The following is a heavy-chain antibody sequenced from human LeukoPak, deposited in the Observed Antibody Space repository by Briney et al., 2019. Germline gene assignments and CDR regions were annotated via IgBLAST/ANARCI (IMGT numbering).Heavy chain of an antibody. Sequence: SETLSFTCTVSGGSIDSNSWTWIRQPPGKGLEWIGYIYYSGTTNYNPSLKSRVTMSVDMTKNQFSLKLSSVTAADTAVYYCARRSSSWKNWFDPWGQGTLVTVSS. V-gene: IGHV4-59*01. D-gene: IGHD6-13*01. J-gene: IGHJ5*02. CDR2: IYYSGTT. CDR1: GGSIDSNS. CDR3: ARRSSSWKNWFDP.